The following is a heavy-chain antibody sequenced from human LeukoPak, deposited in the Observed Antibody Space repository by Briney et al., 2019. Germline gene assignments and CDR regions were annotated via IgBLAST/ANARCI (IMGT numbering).Heavy chain of an antibody. V-gene: IGHV3-49*04. CDR1: GFTFGDYV. D-gene: IGHD3-22*01. J-gene: IGHJ3*02. CDR2: IRSKAYGGTT. CDR3: TRRYNYDSSGYYYVRDAFDI. Sequence: GGSLRLSCTASGFTFGDYVMSWVRQAPGKGLEWVGFIRSKAYGGTTKNAASVKGRLTISRDDSRSIAYLQMNSLKTEDTAVYYCTRRYNYDSSGYYYVRDAFDIWGQGTMVTVSS.